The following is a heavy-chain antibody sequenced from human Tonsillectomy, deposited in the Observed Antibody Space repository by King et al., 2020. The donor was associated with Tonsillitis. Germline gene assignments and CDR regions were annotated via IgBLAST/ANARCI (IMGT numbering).Heavy chain of an antibody. V-gene: IGHV1-46*01. CDR2: INPSGGST. Sequence: VQLVESGAEVKKPGASVKVSCKASGYTFTSNYMHWVRQAPGQGLGWMGIINPSGGSTTYARKFQGRVTMTRDTSTSTVCMEQSSLRSEDTAVYYCARGPQNWGTYRYDSYYHGMDAWGQGTTVTVSS. CDR3: ARGPQNWGTYRYDSYYHGMDA. D-gene: IGHD3-16*02. CDR1: GYTFTSNY. J-gene: IGHJ6*02.